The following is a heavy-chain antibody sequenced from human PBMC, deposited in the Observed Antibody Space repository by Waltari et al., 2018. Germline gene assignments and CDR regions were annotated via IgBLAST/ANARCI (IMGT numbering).Heavy chain of an antibody. CDR3: ARAPGTVDYSSSGYPPYYYYGMDV. CDR1: GGSISSSNW. J-gene: IGHJ6*02. D-gene: IGHD6-13*01. CDR2: IYHSGST. Sequence: QVQLQESGPGLVKPSGTLSLTCAVSGGSISSSNWWSWVRQPPGKGLEWIGEIYHSGSTNYNPSLKSRVTISVDNSKNTLYLQMNSLRAEDTAVYYCARAPGTVDYSSSGYPPYYYYGMDVWGQGTTVTVSS. V-gene: IGHV4-4*02.